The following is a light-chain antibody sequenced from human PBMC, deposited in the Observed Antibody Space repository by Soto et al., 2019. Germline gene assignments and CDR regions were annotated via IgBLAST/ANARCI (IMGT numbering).Light chain of an antibody. CDR2: KVS. Sequence: QSAQTQPASVSGSPGQSITIPCTGSSNDIGGYNYVSWYQQHPGRAPKLVIYKVSDRPSGVSTRFSASKSGNTASLTISGLQAEDEADYYCSSYSTTTTPQWVFGGGTKLTVL. CDR1: SNDIGGYNY. J-gene: IGLJ3*02. V-gene: IGLV2-14*01. CDR3: SSYSTTTTPQWV.